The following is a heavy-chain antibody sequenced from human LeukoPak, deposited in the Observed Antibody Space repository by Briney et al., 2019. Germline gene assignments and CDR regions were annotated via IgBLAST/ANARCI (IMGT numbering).Heavy chain of an antibody. J-gene: IGHJ5*02. CDR2: IYYSGST. V-gene: IGHV4-59*08. Sequence: SETLSLTCTVSSGSISSYYWSWIRQPPGKGLEWIGYIYYSGSTNYNPSLKSRVTISVDTSKNQFSLKLSSVTAADTAVYYCARGPPVLLWFGETFGWFDPWGQGTLVTVSS. CDR3: ARGPPVLLWFGETFGWFDP. D-gene: IGHD3-10*01. CDR1: SGSISSYY.